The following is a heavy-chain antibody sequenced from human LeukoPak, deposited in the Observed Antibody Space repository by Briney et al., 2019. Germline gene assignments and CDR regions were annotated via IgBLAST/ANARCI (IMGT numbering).Heavy chain of an antibody. Sequence: GGSLRLSCATSGFTFSDHYMDWVRQAPGKGLEWVSSISSSSSYIYYADSVKGRFTISRDNAKNSLYLQMNSLRAEDTAVYYCARLAHYGDYYYYYGMDVWGKGTTVTVSS. J-gene: IGHJ6*04. CDR1: GFTFSDHY. D-gene: IGHD4-17*01. V-gene: IGHV3-21*01. CDR3: ARLAHYGDYYYYYGMDV. CDR2: ISSSSSYI.